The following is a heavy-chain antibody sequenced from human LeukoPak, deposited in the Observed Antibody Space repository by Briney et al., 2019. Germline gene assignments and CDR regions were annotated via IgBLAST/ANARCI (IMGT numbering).Heavy chain of an antibody. Sequence: GGSLRLSCAASRFTFNSYAMSWVRQAPGKGLEWVSAISNNGGYTYYADSVQGRFTISRDNSKSTLCLQMSNLRVEDTAVYYCVSFYETYWGRGTLVTVSS. CDR3: VSFYETY. CDR1: RFTFNSYA. J-gene: IGHJ4*02. D-gene: IGHD2/OR15-2a*01. CDR2: ISNNGGYT. V-gene: IGHV3-23*01.